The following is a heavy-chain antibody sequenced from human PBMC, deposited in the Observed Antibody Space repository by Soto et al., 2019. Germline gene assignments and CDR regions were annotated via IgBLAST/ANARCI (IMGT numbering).Heavy chain of an antibody. CDR2: IYYSGST. V-gene: IGHV4-31*03. Sequence: SETLSLTCTVSGGSISSGGYYWSWIRQHPGKGLEWIGYIYYSGSTYYNPSLKSRVTISVDTSKNQFSLKLSSVTAADTAVYYCARGQQLVRGLFDLWAQGTLVTVSS. J-gene: IGHJ5*02. D-gene: IGHD6-6*01. CDR1: GGSISSGGYY. CDR3: ARGQQLVRGLFDL.